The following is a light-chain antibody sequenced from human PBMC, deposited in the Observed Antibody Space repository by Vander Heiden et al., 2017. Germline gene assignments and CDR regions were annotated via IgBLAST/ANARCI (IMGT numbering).Light chain of an antibody. CDR3: QQYNSYSWT. J-gene: IGKJ2*01. CDR1: QSISSW. Sequence: MPRPPATLSASVGDRVTITCRASQSISSWLAWYQQKPGTAPKLLIYDASSLESGVPSRFSGSGSGTEFTLTISSLQPDDFATYYCQQYNSYSWTFGQGTKVEIK. CDR2: DAS. V-gene: IGKV1-5*01.